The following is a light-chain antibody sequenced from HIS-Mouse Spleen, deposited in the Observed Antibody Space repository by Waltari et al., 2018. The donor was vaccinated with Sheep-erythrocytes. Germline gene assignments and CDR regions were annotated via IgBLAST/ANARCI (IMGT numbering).Light chain of an antibody. CDR1: SSDVGGYNY. V-gene: IGLV2-11*01. CDR2: DVS. CDR3: CSYAGSYNHV. J-gene: IGLJ1*01. Sequence: QSARTQPRTASGSPGQSVTISCTGTSSDVGGYNYVSWYQQHPGKAPKLMIYDVSKRPSGVPDRFSGSKSGNTASLTISGLQAEDEADYYCCSYAGSYNHVFATGTKVTVL.